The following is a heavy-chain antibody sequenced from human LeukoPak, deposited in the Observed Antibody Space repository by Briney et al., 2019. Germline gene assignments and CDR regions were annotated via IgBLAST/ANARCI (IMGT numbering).Heavy chain of an antibody. CDR2: IYTSGST. Sequence: SETLSLTCTVSGGSISSYYWSWIQQPAGKGLEWIGRIYTSGSTNYNPSLKSRVTMSVDTSKNQFSLKLSSVTAADTAAYYCARATYYYDSSGYPVGYYYYGMDVWGQGTTVTVSS. D-gene: IGHD3-22*01. CDR1: GGSISSYY. V-gene: IGHV4-4*07. CDR3: ARATYYYDSSGYPVGYYYYGMDV. J-gene: IGHJ6*02.